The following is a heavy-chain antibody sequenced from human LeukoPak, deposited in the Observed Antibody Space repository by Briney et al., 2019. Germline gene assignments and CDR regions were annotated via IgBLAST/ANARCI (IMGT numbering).Heavy chain of an antibody. J-gene: IGHJ2*01. Sequence: PGGSLRLSCAASGITVSSNYMSWVRQAPGKGLEWVSIIHSGGSTDYADSVKDRFTYSRDNSKNTLYLQMNSLRAEDTAVYYCAKGGRGYWDFDFWGRGTLVIVSS. CDR1: GITVSSNY. CDR2: IHSGGST. V-gene: IGHV3-66*01. CDR3: AKGGRGYWDFDF. D-gene: IGHD2-15*01.